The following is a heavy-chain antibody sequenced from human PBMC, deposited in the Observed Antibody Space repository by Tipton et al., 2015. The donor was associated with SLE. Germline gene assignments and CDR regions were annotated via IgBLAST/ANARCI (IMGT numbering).Heavy chain of an antibody. J-gene: IGHJ4*02. CDR3: GAVESFDY. CDR1: GFTFANVG. V-gene: IGHV3-15*07. Sequence: SLRLSCVGSGFTFANVGMNWVRQAPGKGLEWVGRLKTKSDSGTIDYAAPVKGRFTISRDESKNTFFLQMNSLQNEDTAVYYCGAVESFDYWGQGTLVTVSS. CDR2: LKTKSDSGTI. D-gene: IGHD5-24*01.